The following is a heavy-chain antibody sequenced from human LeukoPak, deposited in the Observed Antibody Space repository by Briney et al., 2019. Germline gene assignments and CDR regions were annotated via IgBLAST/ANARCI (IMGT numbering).Heavy chain of an antibody. CDR3: ALYGSGSYWRYFDY. D-gene: IGHD3-10*01. CDR2: IYSGGST. Sequence: GSLRLSCAASGFTVSSKYMSWVRQAPGKGLEWVSVIYSGGSTYYADSVKGRFTISRDNSKNTLYLQMNSLRAEDTAVYYCALYGSGSYWRYFDYWGQGTLVTVSS. CDR1: GFTVSSKY. J-gene: IGHJ4*02. V-gene: IGHV3-53*01.